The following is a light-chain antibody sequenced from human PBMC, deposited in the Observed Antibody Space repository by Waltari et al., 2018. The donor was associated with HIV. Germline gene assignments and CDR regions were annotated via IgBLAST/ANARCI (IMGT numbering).Light chain of an antibody. CDR2: RDN. Sequence: QSELTQPPSTSGTPGQRVTISCSGTTSNIGSNYVSWYQRLPGTAPKFFIYRDNQRPSGVPARFSGSKSGTSASLAISGLRSEDEADYFCSVWDDTLSGPVFGGGTRLTVL. CDR3: SVWDDTLSGPV. V-gene: IGLV1-47*01. J-gene: IGLJ3*02. CDR1: TSNIGSNY.